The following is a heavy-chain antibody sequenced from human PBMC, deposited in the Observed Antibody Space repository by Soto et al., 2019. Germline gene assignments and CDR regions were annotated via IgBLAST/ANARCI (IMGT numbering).Heavy chain of an antibody. V-gene: IGHV3-23*01. CDR2: ISSKGDKI. J-gene: IGHJ4*02. CDR3: AKRLWLEDDY. CDR1: GFTFNTYA. D-gene: IGHD5-18*01. Sequence: EIQLLESGGGLVQPGGSLRLSCAASGFTFNTYAMSWVRQPPGKGLEWVSTISSKGDKIFYGDSVKGRFTISRDNSNNKVYLQMNSVRADDTAVYYWAKRLWLEDDYWGQGTLVTVSS.